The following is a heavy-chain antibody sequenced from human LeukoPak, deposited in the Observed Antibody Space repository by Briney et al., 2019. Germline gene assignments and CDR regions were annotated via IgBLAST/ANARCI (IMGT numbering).Heavy chain of an antibody. CDR1: GGSISTYD. V-gene: IGHV4-59*08. D-gene: IGHD5-12*01. CDR3: ARLRGYSGYATH. CDR2: IHYSGTT. Sequence: SETLCLICTVSGGSISTYDLSWIRQTPGKGLEWIRYIHYSGTTNHNHSLKNRVTISLDTSKNQFSLNLSSVTAADTAVYYCARLRGYSGYATHWGEGTLVTVSS. J-gene: IGHJ4*02.